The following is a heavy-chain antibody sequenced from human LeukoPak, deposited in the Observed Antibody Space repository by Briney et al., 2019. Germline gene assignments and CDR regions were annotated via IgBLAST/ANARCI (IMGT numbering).Heavy chain of an antibody. CDR1: RYTFTGYY. Sequence: GATVKVSCKASRYTFTGYYMHWVRQAPGQGLEWMGWINPNSGGTNYAQKFQGRVTMTRDTSISTAYMELSRLRFDDTAVYYCARGGDRRGTALDYFDYWGQGTLVTVSS. CDR2: INPNSGGT. D-gene: IGHD3-16*01. CDR3: ARGGDRRGTALDYFDY. J-gene: IGHJ4*02. V-gene: IGHV1-2*02.